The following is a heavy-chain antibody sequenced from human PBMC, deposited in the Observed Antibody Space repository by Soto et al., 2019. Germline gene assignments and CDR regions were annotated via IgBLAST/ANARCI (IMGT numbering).Heavy chain of an antibody. J-gene: IGHJ4*02. CDR1: GGSISSSSYY. V-gene: IGHV4-39*01. D-gene: IGHD1-1*01. CDR2: IDYTGDS. CDR3: ARRGGTGSIFY. Sequence: QLQLQESGPGLVKPSETLALSCTFSGGSISSSSYYWDWIRPPPGKGLEWIGSIDYTGDSYHNPSLNSRVTMSVDTSHNQFSMKVMSVTAADTAVYFGARRGGTGSIFYWGQGTLVTVSA.